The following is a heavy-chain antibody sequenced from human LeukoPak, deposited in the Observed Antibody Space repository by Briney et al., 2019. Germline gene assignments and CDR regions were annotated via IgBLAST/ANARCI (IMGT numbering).Heavy chain of an antibody. CDR1: GGSISSGGYS. Sequence: PPETLSLTCAVSGGSISSGGYSWSWVRQAPGKGLEWVSAISGSGGSTYYADSVKGRFTISRDNSKNTLYLQMNSLRAEDTAVYYCAKRPTDGTLWFGESNYFDYWGQGTLVTVSS. V-gene: IGHV3-23*01. J-gene: IGHJ4*02. CDR2: ISGSGGST. CDR3: AKRPTDGTLWFGESNYFDY. D-gene: IGHD3-10*01.